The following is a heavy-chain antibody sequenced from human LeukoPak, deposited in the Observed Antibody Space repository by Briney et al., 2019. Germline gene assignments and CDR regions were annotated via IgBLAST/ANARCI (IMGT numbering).Heavy chain of an antibody. V-gene: IGHV3-7*01. CDR2: IKPDGSEK. CDR3: LAAGGY. J-gene: IGHJ4*02. Sequence: GGSLRLSCAASGFTFSNYWMNWVRQAPGKGLEWVANIKPDGSEKYYVDSVKGRFSISRDNAQNLLYLQMNSLRAEDTAVYYCLAAGGYWGQGTLVTVSS. D-gene: IGHD3-10*01. CDR1: GFTFSNYW.